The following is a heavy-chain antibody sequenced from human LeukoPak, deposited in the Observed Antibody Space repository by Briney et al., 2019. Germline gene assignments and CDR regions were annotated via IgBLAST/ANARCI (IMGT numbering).Heavy chain of an antibody. CDR1: GGTFSSYA. J-gene: IGHJ1*01. Sequence: GASVKVSCKASGGTFSSYAVSWVRQAPGQGLEWMGGIIPIFGTANYAQKFQGRVTITADESTSTAYMKLSSLRSEDTAVYYCAREYCSGGSCEGHFQHWGQGTLVTVSS. V-gene: IGHV1-69*13. D-gene: IGHD2-15*01. CDR3: AREYCSGGSCEGHFQH. CDR2: IIPIFGTA.